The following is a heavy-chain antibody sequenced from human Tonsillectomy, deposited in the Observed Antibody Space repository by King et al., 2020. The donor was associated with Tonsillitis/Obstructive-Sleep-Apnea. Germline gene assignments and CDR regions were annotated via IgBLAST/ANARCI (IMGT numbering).Heavy chain of an antibody. J-gene: IGHJ4*02. CDR2: INHSGST. Sequence: VQLQQWGAGLLKPSETLSLTCAVYGGSFSGDYWSWIRQPPGEGLEWIGEINHSGSTNYNLSLKSRVTMSVDTSKNQFSLNLNSVTAADTAVYYCARSTIFGVVITPLYFDYWGQRTLVTVSS. D-gene: IGHD3-3*01. V-gene: IGHV4-34*01. CDR1: GGSFSGDY. CDR3: ARSTIFGVVITPLYFDY.